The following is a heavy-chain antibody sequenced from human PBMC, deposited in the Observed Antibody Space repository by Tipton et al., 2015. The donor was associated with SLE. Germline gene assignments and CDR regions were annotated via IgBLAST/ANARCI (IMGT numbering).Heavy chain of an antibody. CDR1: GFTFSSYG. CDR3: AKEERGIAVAKLDY. Sequence: SLRLSCAASGFTFSSYGMHWVRQAPGKGLEWVAVIWYDGSNKYYADSVKGRFTISRDNSKNTLYLQMNILRAEDTAVYYCAKEERGIAVAKLDYWGQGTLVTVSS. V-gene: IGHV3-30*18. D-gene: IGHD6-19*01. CDR2: IWYDGSNK. J-gene: IGHJ4*02.